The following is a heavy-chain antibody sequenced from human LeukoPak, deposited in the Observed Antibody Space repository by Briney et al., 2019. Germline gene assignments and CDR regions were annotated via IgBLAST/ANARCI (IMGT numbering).Heavy chain of an antibody. CDR2: ISSSGSTI. CDR3: AKDQAWAYDILTGRTFDY. Sequence: GGSLRLSCAASGFTFSDYYMSWIRQAPGKGLEWVSYISSSGSTIYYADSVKGRFTISRDNSKNTLYLQMNSLRAEDTAVYYCAKDQAWAYDILTGRTFDYWGQGTLVTVSS. J-gene: IGHJ4*02. CDR1: GFTFSDYY. V-gene: IGHV3-11*04. D-gene: IGHD3-9*01.